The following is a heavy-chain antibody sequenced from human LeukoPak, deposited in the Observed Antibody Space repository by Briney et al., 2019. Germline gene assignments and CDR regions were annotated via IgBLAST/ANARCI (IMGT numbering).Heavy chain of an antibody. CDR3: ARVVNYYGSGSYYSRYFQH. J-gene: IGHJ1*01. V-gene: IGHV3-53*01. CDR2: IYSGGST. D-gene: IGHD3-10*01. Sequence: GGSLRLSCAASGFTVSSNYMSWVRQAPGKGLEWVSVIYSGGSTYYADSVKGRFTISRDNSKNTLYLQMNSLRAEDTAVYYCARVVNYYGSGSYYSRYFQHWGQGTLVTVSS. CDR1: GFTVSSNY.